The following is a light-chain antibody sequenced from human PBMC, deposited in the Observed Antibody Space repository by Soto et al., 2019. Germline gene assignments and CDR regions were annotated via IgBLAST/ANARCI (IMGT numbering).Light chain of an antibody. Sequence: DIQMTQSPSTLSASVGDRVTITCRATQSISTSLAWYQQKPGKAPNLLISGASNLESGVPSRFSGSGSGTEFTLTFSSLQPDDFSSYYYQQYDTYSTFGQGTKVEIK. CDR3: QQYDTYST. CDR1: QSISTS. J-gene: IGKJ1*01. V-gene: IGKV1-5*01. CDR2: GAS.